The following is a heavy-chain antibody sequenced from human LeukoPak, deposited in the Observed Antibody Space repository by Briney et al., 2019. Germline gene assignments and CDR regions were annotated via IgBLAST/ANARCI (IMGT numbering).Heavy chain of an antibody. D-gene: IGHD5-24*01. CDR2: MDYRGSA. Sequence: SETPSLTCTVSGGSISSYLWSWIRQPPGKGLEWIGYMDYRGSANYYPSLKSRVTISVDTSKNQFSLKLSSVTAADTAVYYCARQRSRYGPEFDYWGQGTLVTVFS. V-gene: IGHV4-59*01. J-gene: IGHJ4*02. CDR1: GGSISSYL. CDR3: ARQRSRYGPEFDY.